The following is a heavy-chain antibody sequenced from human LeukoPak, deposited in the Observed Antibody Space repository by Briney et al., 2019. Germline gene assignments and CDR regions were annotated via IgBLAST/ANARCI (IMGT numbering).Heavy chain of an antibody. D-gene: IGHD3-22*01. CDR3: AKDSVAYYDSSGYCSG. CDR2: ISWNSGSI. CDR1: GFTFDDYA. V-gene: IGHV3-9*01. J-gene: IGHJ4*02. Sequence: PGGSLRLSCAASGFTFDDYAMHWVRQAPGKGLEWVSGISWNSGSIGYADSVKGRFTISRDNAKNSLYLQMNSLRAEDTALYYCAKDSVAYYDSSGYCSGWGQGTLVTVSS.